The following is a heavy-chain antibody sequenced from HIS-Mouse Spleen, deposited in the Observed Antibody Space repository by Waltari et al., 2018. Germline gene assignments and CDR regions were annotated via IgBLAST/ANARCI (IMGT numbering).Heavy chain of an antibody. CDR1: GGSISSSSYY. D-gene: IGHD6-13*01. CDR3: AREIPYSSSWYDWYFDL. J-gene: IGHJ2*01. CDR2: IYYSGGT. Sequence: QLQLQESGPGLVKPSETLSLTCTVSGGSISSSSYYWGWIRQPPGKGLEWFGRIYYSGGTCYNPYPKSRVTISVETSKNQFSLKLSSVTAADTAVYYCAREIPYSSSWYDWYFDLWGRGTLVTVSS. V-gene: IGHV4-39*07.